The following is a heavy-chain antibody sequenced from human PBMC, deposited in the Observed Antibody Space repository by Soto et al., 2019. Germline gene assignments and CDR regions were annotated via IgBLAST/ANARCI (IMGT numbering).Heavy chain of an antibody. D-gene: IGHD3-3*01. Sequence: ASVKVSCKASGYTFTGYYMHWVRQAPGQGLEWMGWINPNSGGTNYAQKFQGWVTMTRDTSISTAYMELSRLRSDDTAVYYCGRDASLRLLEWTPRADYYYYYGMDVWGQGTTVTVSS. CDR2: INPNSGGT. CDR3: GRDASLRLLEWTPRADYYYYYGMDV. V-gene: IGHV1-2*04. J-gene: IGHJ6*02. CDR1: GYTFTGYY.